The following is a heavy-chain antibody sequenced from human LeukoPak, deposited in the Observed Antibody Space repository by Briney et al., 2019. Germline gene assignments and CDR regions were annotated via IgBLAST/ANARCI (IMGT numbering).Heavy chain of an antibody. V-gene: IGHV4-38-2*01. J-gene: IGHJ2*01. CDR1: GYSISSGYY. CDR2: IFHSGST. CDR3: ARLKRGYYDSSGYLSNWYFDL. Sequence: SETLSLTCAVSGYSISSGYYRGWIRQPPGKELEWIGSIFHSGSTYYNPSLKSRVTISVDTSKNQSSLKLSSVTAADTAVYYCARLKRGYYDSSGYLSNWYFDLWGRGTLVTVSS. D-gene: IGHD3-22*01.